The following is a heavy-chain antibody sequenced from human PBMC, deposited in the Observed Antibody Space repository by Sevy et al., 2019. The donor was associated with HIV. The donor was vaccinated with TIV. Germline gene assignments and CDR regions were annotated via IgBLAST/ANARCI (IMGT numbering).Heavy chain of an antibody. D-gene: IGHD1-26*01. CDR2: ISYDGSNK. J-gene: IGHJ4*02. CDR1: GFTFSSYA. CDR3: ARASLSGSYAFDY. V-gene: IGHV3-30-3*01. Sequence: GGSLRLSCAASGFTFSSYAMHWVRQAPGKGLEWVAVISYDGSNKYYADPVKGRFTISRDNSKNTLYLQMNSLRAEDTAVYYCARASLSGSYAFDYWGQGTLVTVSS.